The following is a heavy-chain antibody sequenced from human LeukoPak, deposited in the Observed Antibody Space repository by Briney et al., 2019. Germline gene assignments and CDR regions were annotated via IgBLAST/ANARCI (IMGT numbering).Heavy chain of an antibody. V-gene: IGHV1-69*13. CDR2: IISIFGTA. Sequence: ASVKVSCKASGYTFTGYYMHWVRQAPGQGLEWMGGIISIFGTANYAQKFQGRVTITADESTSTAYMELSSLRSEDTAVYYCARLDEYSSSSRYYGMDVWGQGTTVTVSS. D-gene: IGHD6-6*01. J-gene: IGHJ6*02. CDR3: ARLDEYSSSSRYYGMDV. CDR1: GYTFTGYY.